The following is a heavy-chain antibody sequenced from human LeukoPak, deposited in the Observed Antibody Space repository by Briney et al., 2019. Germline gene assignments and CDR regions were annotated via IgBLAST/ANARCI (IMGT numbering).Heavy chain of an antibody. CDR1: GCTVSSNY. Sequence: GGSLRLSCAASGCTVSSNYMSWVRQAPGKGLERVSVIYSGCSAYYADSVKVRFTISRDNSKNTLYLQMNSLRAADTAVYYCARAALTGDAAFDYWGQGTLVTVSS. D-gene: IGHD7-27*01. V-gene: IGHV3-66*01. CDR3: ARAALTGDAAFDY. J-gene: IGHJ4*02. CDR2: IYSGCSA.